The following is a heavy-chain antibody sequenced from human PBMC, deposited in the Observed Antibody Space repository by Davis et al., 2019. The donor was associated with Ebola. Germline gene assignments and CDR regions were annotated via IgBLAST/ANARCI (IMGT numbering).Heavy chain of an antibody. V-gene: IGHV3-73*01. D-gene: IGHD1-26*01. J-gene: IGHJ4*02. CDR3: TSHEWELRSY. Sequence: GESLKISCAASGFTFSSYSINWVRQASGKGLEWVGRIRSKANSYATAYAASVKGRFTISRDDSKNTAYLQMNSLKTEDTAVYYCTSHEWELRSYWGQGTLVTVSS. CDR1: GFTFSSYS. CDR2: IRSKANSYAT.